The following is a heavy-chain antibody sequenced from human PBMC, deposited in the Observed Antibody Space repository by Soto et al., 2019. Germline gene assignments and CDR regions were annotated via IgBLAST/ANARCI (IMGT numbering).Heavy chain of an antibody. D-gene: IGHD3-10*01. J-gene: IGHJ5*02. CDR1: GYTFTTYD. CDR3: ASTYYYNTGTYWCDT. Sequence: QVQLVQSGAEVKKPGASVRVSCKTSGYTFTTYDINWVRQAPGHGIEWMGWMNPNNGNTGSAQKFQGRITMTRNTSTNTAYMELNSLRSEDTAVYYCASTYYYNTGTYWCDTGGQGTLVTVSS. V-gene: IGHV1-8*01. CDR2: MNPNNGNT.